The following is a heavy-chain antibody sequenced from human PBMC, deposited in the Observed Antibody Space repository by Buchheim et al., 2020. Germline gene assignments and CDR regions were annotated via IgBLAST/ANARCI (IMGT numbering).Heavy chain of an antibody. Sequence: QVQLVQSGAEVKKPGASVKVSCKASGYTFTRYYLHWVRQAPGQGLEWMGIINPSGGSTTYAQKYQGRVTMTRDTFTSTVYLELSSLRSEDTAVYYCARSLIAAAVDAYYYGMDVWGQGTT. J-gene: IGHJ6*02. V-gene: IGHV1-46*03. CDR3: ARSLIAAAVDAYYYGMDV. CDR2: INPSGGST. CDR1: GYTFTRYY. D-gene: IGHD6-13*01.